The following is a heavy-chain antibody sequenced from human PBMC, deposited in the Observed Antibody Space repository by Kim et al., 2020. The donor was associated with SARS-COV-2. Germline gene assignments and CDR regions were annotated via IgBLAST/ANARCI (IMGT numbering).Heavy chain of an antibody. V-gene: IGHV4-30-2*04. Sequence: YYKPYRKSRVTIAVDTSKNQFSLNQSSVTAADTAVYYCVRLRYSNGYFDSWGQGTLVTVSS. J-gene: IGHJ4*02. D-gene: IGHD5-18*01. CDR3: VRLRYSNGYFDS.